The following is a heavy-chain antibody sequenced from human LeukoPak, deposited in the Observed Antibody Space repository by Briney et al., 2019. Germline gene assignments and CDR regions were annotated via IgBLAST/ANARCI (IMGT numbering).Heavy chain of an antibody. V-gene: IGHV1-69*05. J-gene: IGHJ1*01. CDR2: IIPIFGTA. D-gene: IGHD2-21*01. Sequence: ASEKVSCKASGGTFSSYAISWVRQAPGQGLAWMGRIIPIFGTANYAQKFQGRVTITTDESTSTAYRELSSLRSEDTAVYYCARDPGVGYCTAKYFQHWGQGTLVTVSS. CDR3: ARDPGVGYCTAKYFQH. CDR1: GGTFSSYA.